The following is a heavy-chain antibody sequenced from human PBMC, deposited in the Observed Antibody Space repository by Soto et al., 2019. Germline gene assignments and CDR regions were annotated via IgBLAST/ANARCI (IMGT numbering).Heavy chain of an antibody. CDR1: GGSFSGYY. D-gene: IGHD3-3*01. CDR3: ARGRTPYDFWSGYYDWFDP. Sequence: SETLSLTCAVYGGSFSGYYWSWIRQPPGKGLEWIGEINHSGSTNYNPSLKSRVTISVDTSKNQFSLKLSSVTAADTAVYYCARGRTPYDFWSGYYDWFDPWGQGTLVTVS. J-gene: IGHJ5*02. CDR2: INHSGST. V-gene: IGHV4-34*01.